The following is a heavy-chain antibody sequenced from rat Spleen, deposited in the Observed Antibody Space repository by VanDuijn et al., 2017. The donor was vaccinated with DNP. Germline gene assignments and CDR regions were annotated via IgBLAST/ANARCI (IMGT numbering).Heavy chain of an antibody. CDR3: ARWVWYFDY. CDR1: GYSITSNY. V-gene: IGHV3-1*01. Sequence: EVQLQESGPGLVKPSQSLTLTCSVTGYSITSNYWGWIRNFPGNKMEWIGHISFSGGTNYNPSLKSQISITRDTSKNQFFLHLNSVTTEDTATYYCARWVWYFDYWGQGVMVTVSS. CDR2: ISFSGGT. J-gene: IGHJ2*01.